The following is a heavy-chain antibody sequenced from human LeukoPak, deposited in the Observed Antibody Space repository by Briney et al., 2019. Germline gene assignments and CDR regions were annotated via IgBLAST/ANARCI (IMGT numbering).Heavy chain of an antibody. CDR3: ARDAHYYDSSGYLRAPFDY. J-gene: IGHJ4*02. CDR1: GFTFSSYS. CDR2: ISSSSSYI. Sequence: GGSLRLSCAASGFTFSSYSMNWVRQAPGKGLEWVSSISSSSSYIYYADSVKGRFTISRDNAKNSLYLQMNSLRVEDTAVYYCARDAHYYDSSGYLRAPFDYWGQGTLVTVSS. D-gene: IGHD3-22*01. V-gene: IGHV3-21*01.